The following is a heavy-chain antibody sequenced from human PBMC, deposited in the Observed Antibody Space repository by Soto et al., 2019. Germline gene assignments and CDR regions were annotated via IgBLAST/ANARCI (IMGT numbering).Heavy chain of an antibody. Sequence: QVQLVESGGGVVQPGRSLRLSCAASGFSFSTYAMHWVRQAPGKGLEWVAVISYDGDHKYYTDSVKGRFTISRDNSKNTLYLKRNSMRGEETAVYYCARDPAPQDNDNSTGYFHFDYWGQGTLVTVSS. CDR1: GFSFSTYA. D-gene: IGHD3-9*01. CDR2: ISYDGDHK. J-gene: IGHJ4*02. V-gene: IGHV3-30-3*01. CDR3: ARDPAPQDNDNSTGYFHFDY.